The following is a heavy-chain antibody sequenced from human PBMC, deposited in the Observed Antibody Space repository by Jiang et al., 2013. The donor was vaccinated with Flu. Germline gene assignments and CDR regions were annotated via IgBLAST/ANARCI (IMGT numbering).Heavy chain of an antibody. CDR1: GFSLTTSGVG. Sequence: KPTQTLTLTCTFSGFSLTTSGVGVGWIRQPPGKALEWLALIYWDDDRRYSPSLKSRLTITMDTSKNQVVLTMTNMDPVDSATYFCAHIFTSKGPDVWGQGTTVTVSS. D-gene: IGHD5/OR15-5a*01. CDR2: IYWDDDR. J-gene: IGHJ6*02. CDR3: AHIFTSKGPDV. V-gene: IGHV2-5*02.